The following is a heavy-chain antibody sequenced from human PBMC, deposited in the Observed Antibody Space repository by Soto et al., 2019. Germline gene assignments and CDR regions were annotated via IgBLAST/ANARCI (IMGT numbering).Heavy chain of an antibody. D-gene: IGHD1-7*01. Sequence: QVQLVQSWAEVKKPGSSVKVSCKASGGTFSSYAISWVRQAPGQGLERMGGIIPIFGTANYAQKFQGRVTITADESTSTAYMELSSLRSEDTAVYYCAGPPELTRIYYYYGMDVWGQGTTVTVSS. CDR3: AGPPELTRIYYYYGMDV. J-gene: IGHJ6*02. CDR2: IIPIFGTA. V-gene: IGHV1-69*12. CDR1: GGTFSSYA.